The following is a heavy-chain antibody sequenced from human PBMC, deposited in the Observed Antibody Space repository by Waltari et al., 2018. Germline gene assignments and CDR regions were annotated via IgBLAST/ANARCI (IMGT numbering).Heavy chain of an antibody. Sequence: QVQLQQWGAGLLKPSETLSLTCAVYGGSFSGYYWSWIRQPPGKGLEWIGEINHSGSTNYNPSLKSRVTISVDTSKNQFSLKLSSVTAADTAVYYCARGRGKYYYGSGSYSQTVYFDYWGQGTLVTVSS. J-gene: IGHJ4*02. V-gene: IGHV4-34*01. D-gene: IGHD3-10*01. CDR3: ARGRGKYYYGSGSYSQTVYFDY. CDR1: GGSFSGYY. CDR2: INHSGST.